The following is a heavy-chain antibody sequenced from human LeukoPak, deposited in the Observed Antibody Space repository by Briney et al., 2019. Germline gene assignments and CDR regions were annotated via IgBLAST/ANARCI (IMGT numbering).Heavy chain of an antibody. CDR2: INPSAGST. CDR1: GYTFTSYY. J-gene: IGHJ4*02. Sequence: VASVKVSCKASGYTFTSYYLHWARQAPGQGLEWMGIINPSAGSTSYAQKFQGRVTMTRDTSTSTVYMELRSLRSDDTAVYYCARAPFSATIDYWGQGTLVTVSS. V-gene: IGHV1-46*01. D-gene: IGHD5-24*01. CDR3: ARAPFSATIDY.